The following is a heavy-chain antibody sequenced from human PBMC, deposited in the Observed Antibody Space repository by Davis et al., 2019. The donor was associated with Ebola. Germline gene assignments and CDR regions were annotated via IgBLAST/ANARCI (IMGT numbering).Heavy chain of an antibody. D-gene: IGHD6-13*01. CDR1: GFTFSRYS. V-gene: IGHV3-48*02. Sequence: GESLKISCVASGFTFSRYSMNWVRQAPRKGLEWVSYISSSSSTLYYADSVRGRFIISRDSAKSSVSLQLNSLRDDDTAVYYCARGGDSSVWYARFDYWGQGILVTVSS. CDR2: ISSSSSTL. CDR3: ARGGDSSVWYARFDY. J-gene: IGHJ4*02.